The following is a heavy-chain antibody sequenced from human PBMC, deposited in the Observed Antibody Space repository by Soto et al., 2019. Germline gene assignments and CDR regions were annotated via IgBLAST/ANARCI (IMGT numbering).Heavy chain of an antibody. V-gene: IGHV3-9*01. D-gene: IGHD3-9*01. Sequence: EVDLVESGGGLAQPGRSLSLSCVAPGFTFDDHGMHWARQIPGRGLEWVSGISWNSGSIGYAESVKGRFTIFRDNAKNSLYLEMNSLRQEDTALYYCVRDTSSGWHLKDHWGQGVQVSVSS. CDR2: ISWNSGSI. CDR3: VRDTSSGWHLKDH. CDR1: GFTFDDHG. J-gene: IGHJ4*02.